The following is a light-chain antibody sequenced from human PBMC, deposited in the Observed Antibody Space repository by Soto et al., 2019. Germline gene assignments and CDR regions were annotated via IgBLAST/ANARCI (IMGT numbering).Light chain of an antibody. CDR1: SSDVGGYKY. Sequence: QSALTQPASVSGSPGQSITISCTGTSSDVGGYKYVSWYQQHPGKAPKLMIYDVSYRPSVVSNRFSCSKSGNTASLTISGLQEEDEADYYCSSYTSSSSLVFGTGTKVTVL. CDR2: DVS. CDR3: SSYTSSSSLV. J-gene: IGLJ1*01. V-gene: IGLV2-14*01.